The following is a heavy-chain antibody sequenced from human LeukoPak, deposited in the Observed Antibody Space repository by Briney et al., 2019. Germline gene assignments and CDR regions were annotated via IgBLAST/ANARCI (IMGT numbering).Heavy chain of an antibody. CDR1: GFTFSSYA. V-gene: IGHV3-23*01. CDR2: ISGSGGRT. D-gene: IGHD2-21*02. J-gene: IGHJ4*02. Sequence: GGSLRLSCAASGFTFSSYAMSWVRQAPGKGLEWVSVISGSGGRTYYADSVKGRFTISRDNSKNTLYLQMNSLRAEDTAVYYCAKLLCGGDCSLFDYWGQGTLVTVSS. CDR3: AKLLCGGDCSLFDY.